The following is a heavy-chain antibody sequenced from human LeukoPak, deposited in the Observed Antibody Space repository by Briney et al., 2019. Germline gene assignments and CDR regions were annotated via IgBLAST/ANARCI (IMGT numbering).Heavy chain of an antibody. CDR2: IKSKTDGGTT. CDR3: AKDGGQWLGPFDY. J-gene: IGHJ4*02. V-gene: IGHV3-15*01. CDR1: GFTFSNAW. Sequence: GSLRLSCAASGFTFSNAWMSWVRQTPGKGLEWVGRIKSKTDGGTTDYAAPVKGRFTISRDDSKNTLYLQMNSLRAEDTAVYYCAKDGGQWLGPFDYWGQGTLVTVSS. D-gene: IGHD6-19*01.